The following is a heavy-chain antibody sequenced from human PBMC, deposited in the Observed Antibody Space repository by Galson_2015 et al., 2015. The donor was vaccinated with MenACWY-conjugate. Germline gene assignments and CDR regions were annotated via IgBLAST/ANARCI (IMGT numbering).Heavy chain of an antibody. CDR1: GFTFISFRSYT. CDR2: IRSGSSYI. CDR3: ERGAGNENDYGGFDL. V-gene: IGHV3-21*01. Sequence: SLRLSCAASGFTFISFRSYTLHWVRPAPGAWLECVSSIRSGSSYIYYTDSVKGRFTISTDNAKNSLFLQMNDLRVEDTAVYYWERGAGNENDYGGFDLGGRGTLGT. J-gene: IGHJ2*01. D-gene: IGHD4-23*01.